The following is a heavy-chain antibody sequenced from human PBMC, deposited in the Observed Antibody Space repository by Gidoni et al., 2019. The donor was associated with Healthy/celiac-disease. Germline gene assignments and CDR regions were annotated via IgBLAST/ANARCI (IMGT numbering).Heavy chain of an antibody. CDR1: AFTFSSYG. Sequence: QVQRVESGGGVVQPGRLLRLSCEASAFTFSSYGMHWVRQAPGKGLEWVAVISYDGSNKYFADYVKGRFTISRDNSKNTLYLQLNSLRAEDTAVYYCANDLIYVILTGYYGSLDYWGQGTLVTVSS. D-gene: IGHD3-9*01. CDR2: ISYDGSNK. V-gene: IGHV3-30*18. J-gene: IGHJ4*02. CDR3: ANDLIYVILTGYYGSLDY.